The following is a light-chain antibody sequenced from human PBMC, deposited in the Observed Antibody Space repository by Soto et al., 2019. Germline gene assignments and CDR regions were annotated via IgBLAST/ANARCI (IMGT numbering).Light chain of an antibody. Sequence: QSVLTQPPSASGSPGQSVTISCTGTSSDVGGYNYVSWYQQHPGKAPKLVIYEVSKRPSGVPDRFSGSKSGSTASLTVSGLQAEDEADYYCSSYEGSNNFDFFGAGTKGT. CDR1: SSDVGGYNY. CDR3: SSYEGSNNFDF. V-gene: IGLV2-8*01. CDR2: EVS. J-gene: IGLJ1*01.